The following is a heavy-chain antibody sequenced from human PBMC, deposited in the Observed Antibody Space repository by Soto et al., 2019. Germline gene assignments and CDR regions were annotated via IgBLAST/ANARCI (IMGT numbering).Heavy chain of an antibody. D-gene: IGHD3-10*01. CDR2: FDPEDGET. J-gene: IGHJ4*02. CDR1: GYTLTELS. CDR3: ATDYYGSGSYYNRPLVY. Sequence: ASVKVSCKVSGYTLTELSMHWVRQAPGKGLEWMGGFDPEDGETIYAQKFQGRVTMTEDTSTDTAYMELSSLRSEDTAVYYCATDYYGSGSYYNRPLVYWGQGTLLTVSS. V-gene: IGHV1-24*01.